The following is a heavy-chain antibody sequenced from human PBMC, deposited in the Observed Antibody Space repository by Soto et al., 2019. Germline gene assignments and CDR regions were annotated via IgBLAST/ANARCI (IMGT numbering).Heavy chain of an antibody. V-gene: IGHV3-30*18. CDR2: ISYDGSNK. D-gene: IGHD6-13*01. CDR1: GFTFSSYG. CDR3: AKDRSSSWYYFDY. J-gene: IGHJ4*02. Sequence: QVQLVEAGGGVVQPGRSLRLSCAASGFTFSSYGMHWVRQAPGKWLEWVAVISYDGSNKYYADSVKGRFTISRDNSKNTLYLQMNSLRAEDTAVYYCAKDRSSSWYYFDYWGQGTLVTVSS.